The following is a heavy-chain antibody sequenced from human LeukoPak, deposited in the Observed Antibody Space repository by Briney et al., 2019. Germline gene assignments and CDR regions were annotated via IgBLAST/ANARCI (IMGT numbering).Heavy chain of an antibody. D-gene: IGHD4-17*01. CDR3: AKDVGGYGAYLGAFGS. J-gene: IGHJ3*02. V-gene: IGHV3-30*18. CDR1: GFTFNYYG. CDR2: ITFDGKNK. Sequence: GRSLRLSCAASGFTFNYYGLHWVRQAPGKGLEWVAVITFDGKNKYYADSVKGRFTISRDDSKSTLCLHMNSLRVEDTALYYCAKDVGGYGAYLGAFGSWGQGTMVTVSS.